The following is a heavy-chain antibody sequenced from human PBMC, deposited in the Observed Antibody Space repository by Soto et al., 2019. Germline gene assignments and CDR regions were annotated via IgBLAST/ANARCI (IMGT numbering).Heavy chain of an antibody. D-gene: IGHD6-19*01. CDR1: GFSFSIYS. V-gene: IGHV3-48*01. J-gene: IGHJ4*02. CDR2: INSSSNTI. CDR3: ARGGSSGSLTNDLLDC. Sequence: EVQLVESGGGLVQPGGSMRLSCVASGFSFSIYSMNWVRQAPGKGLEWVSYINSSSNTIYYADSVKGRFTVSRDNAKNSLFLQMNSLRTEDTAVYYCARGGSSGSLTNDLLDCWGQGTLVTVSS.